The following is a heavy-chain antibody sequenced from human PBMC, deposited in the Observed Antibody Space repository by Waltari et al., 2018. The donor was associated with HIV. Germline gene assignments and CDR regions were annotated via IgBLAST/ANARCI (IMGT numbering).Heavy chain of an antibody. CDR3: ARPIGRGQDY. CDR1: GLTFSSLW. J-gene: IGHJ4*02. CDR2: IKQDGSEK. V-gene: IGHV3-7*01. Sequence: EVKLVESGGGLVQPGGSLRLSCAAPGLTFSSLWLSWVRQAPGKGLEWVANIKQDGSEKNYVDSVKGRFTISRDNAKNSLYLQMNSLRVEDTAVYYCARPIGRGQDYWGQGTLVTVSS.